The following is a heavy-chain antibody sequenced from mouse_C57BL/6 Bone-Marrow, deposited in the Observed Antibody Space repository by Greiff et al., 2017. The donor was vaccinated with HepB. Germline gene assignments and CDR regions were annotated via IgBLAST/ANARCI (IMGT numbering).Heavy chain of an antibody. J-gene: IGHJ4*01. V-gene: IGHV1-52*01. CDR2: IDPSDSET. Sequence: VQLQQPGAELVRPGSSVKLSCKASGYTFTSYRMHWVKQRPIQGLEWIGNIDPSDSETHYNQKFKDKATLTVDKSSSTAYMQLSSLTSEDSAVYYCARGGPYAMDYWGQGTSVTVSS. CDR3: ARGGPYAMDY. CDR1: GYTFTSYR.